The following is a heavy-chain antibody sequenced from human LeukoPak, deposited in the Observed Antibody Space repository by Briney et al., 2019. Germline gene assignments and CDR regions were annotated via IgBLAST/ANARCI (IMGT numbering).Heavy chain of an antibody. D-gene: IGHD3-9*01. Sequence: PSETLSLTCTVSGGSISRYYWSWIRQPPGKGLEWIGYIYYSGSTNYNPSLKSRVTISVDTSKNQFSLKLSSVTAADTAVYYCALTYYDILTGHGPYYYGMDVWGQGTTVTVSS. V-gene: IGHV4-59*08. CDR2: IYYSGST. J-gene: IGHJ6*02. CDR3: ALTYYDILTGHGPYYYGMDV. CDR1: GGSISRYY.